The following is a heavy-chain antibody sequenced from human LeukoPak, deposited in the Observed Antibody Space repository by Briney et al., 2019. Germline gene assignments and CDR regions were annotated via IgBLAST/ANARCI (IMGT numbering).Heavy chain of an antibody. CDR3: ARGDGSPQLDY. J-gene: IGHJ4*02. D-gene: IGHD3-10*01. Sequence: PGGSLRLSCAASGFTFSSYSMNWVRQAPGKGLEWVSYISSSSSTIYYADSVKGRFTISRDNAKNSLYLQMNSLGAEDTAVYYCARGDGSPQLDYWGQGTLVTVSS. V-gene: IGHV3-48*01. CDR2: ISSSSSTI. CDR1: GFTFSSYS.